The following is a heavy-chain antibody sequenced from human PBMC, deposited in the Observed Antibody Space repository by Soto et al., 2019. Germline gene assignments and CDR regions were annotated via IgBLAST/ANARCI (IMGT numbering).Heavy chain of an antibody. D-gene: IGHD3-16*01. CDR1: GFTFTSYW. V-gene: IGHV3-74*01. CDR2: IKSDGSST. Sequence: EVQLVESGGGLVPPGGSLRLSCAASGFTFTSYWMHWVRQAPGKGLLWVSRIKSDGSSTNYADSVKGRFTISRDNAKNTVYLQVNSLRAEDTAVYHCARGGRGGLDYWGQGALVTVSS. J-gene: IGHJ4*02. CDR3: ARGGRGGLDY.